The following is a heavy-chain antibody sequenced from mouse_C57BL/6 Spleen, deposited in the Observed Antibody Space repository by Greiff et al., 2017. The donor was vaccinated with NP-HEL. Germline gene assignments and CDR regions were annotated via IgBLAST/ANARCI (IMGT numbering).Heavy chain of an antibody. J-gene: IGHJ3*01. Sequence: VQLQQPGAELVRPGSSVKLSCKASGYTFTSYWMDWVKQRPGQGLEWIGNIYPSDSETHYNQKFKDKATLTVDKSSSTAYMQLSSLTSEDSAVYYCARWDYDYMAWFAYWGQGTLVTVSA. V-gene: IGHV1-61*01. CDR3: ARWDYDYMAWFAY. CDR2: IYPSDSET. D-gene: IGHD2-4*01. CDR1: GYTFTSYW.